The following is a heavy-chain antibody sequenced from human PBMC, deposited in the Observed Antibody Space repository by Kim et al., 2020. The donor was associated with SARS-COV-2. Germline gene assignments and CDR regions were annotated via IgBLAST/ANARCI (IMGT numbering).Heavy chain of an antibody. CDR1: GFTFSNAW. CDR2: IKSKTDGGTT. D-gene: IGHD5-18*01. Sequence: GGSLRLSCAASGFTFSNAWMSWVRQAPGKGLEWVGRIKSKTDGGTTDYAAPVKSRFTISRDDSKNTLYLQMNSLKTEDTAVYYCTTGASWIQLWSLDYWGQGTLVTVSS. J-gene: IGHJ4*02. CDR3: TTGASWIQLWSLDY. V-gene: IGHV3-15*01.